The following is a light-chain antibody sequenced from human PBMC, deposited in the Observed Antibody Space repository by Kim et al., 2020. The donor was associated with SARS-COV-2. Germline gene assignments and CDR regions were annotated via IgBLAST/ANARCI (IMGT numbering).Light chain of an antibody. V-gene: IGLV2-23*02. CDR2: EVT. Sequence: QSALTQPASVSGSPGQSITLSCTGTSSDIGSSNLVSWYQQHPGKVPKVMIYEVTKRPSGVSNRFSGSKSGNTASLTISGLQTEDEADYYCCSYADISTYVFGTGTKVTVL. CDR3: CSYADISTYV. CDR1: SSDIGSSNL. J-gene: IGLJ1*01.